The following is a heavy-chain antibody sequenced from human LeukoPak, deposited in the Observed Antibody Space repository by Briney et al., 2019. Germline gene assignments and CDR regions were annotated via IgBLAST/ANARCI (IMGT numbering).Heavy chain of an antibody. V-gene: IGHV4-59*12. Sequence: SETLSLTCTVSGGSISSYYWSWIRQPPGKGLEWIGYIYYSGSTNYNPSLKSRVTISVDTSKNQFSLKLSSVTAADTAVYYCARDVGRSSTSCYRPYYYYYMDVWGKGTTVTVSS. J-gene: IGHJ6*03. CDR2: IYYSGST. CDR3: ARDVGRSSTSCYRPYYYYYMDV. CDR1: GGSISSYY. D-gene: IGHD2-2*01.